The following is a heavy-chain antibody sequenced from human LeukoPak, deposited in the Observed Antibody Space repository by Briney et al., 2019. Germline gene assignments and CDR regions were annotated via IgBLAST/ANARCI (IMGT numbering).Heavy chain of an antibody. CDR1: RGTFSSYA. CDR2: IIPILGIA. J-gene: IGHJ6*04. V-gene: IGHV1-69*04. CDR3: ARACGGWFGELPPGPPPGGMDV. D-gene: IGHD3-10*01. Sequence: SVKVSCQASRGTFSSYAISWVRQAPGQGLEWMGRIIPILGIANYAQKFQGRVTITADKSTSTAYMELSSLRSEDTAVYYCARACGGWFGELPPGPPPGGMDVSGGGTTVTVSS.